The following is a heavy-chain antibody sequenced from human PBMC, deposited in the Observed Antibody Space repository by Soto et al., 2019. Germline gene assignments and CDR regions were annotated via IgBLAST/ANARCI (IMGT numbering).Heavy chain of an antibody. Sequence: GGSLRLSCAASGFTFSSYGMHWVRQAPGKGLEWVAVISYDGGTTDYAAPVKGRFAISRDDSNSILYLEMNSLRSEDTAVYYCTTVDAVVLNWGQGLLVTVSS. CDR3: TTVDAVVLN. J-gene: IGHJ4*02. V-gene: IGHV3-30*03. D-gene: IGHD6-19*01. CDR1: GFTFSSYG. CDR2: ISYDGGTT.